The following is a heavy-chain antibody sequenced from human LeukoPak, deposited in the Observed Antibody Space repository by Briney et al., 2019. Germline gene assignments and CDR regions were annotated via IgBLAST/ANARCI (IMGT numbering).Heavy chain of an antibody. CDR1: GGSISSYY. J-gene: IGHJ4*02. V-gene: IGHV4-4*07. Sequence: SETLSLTCTVSGGSISSYYWSWIRQPAGKGLEWIGRIFTSGSTNYNPSLKSRVTMSVDTSKNQFSLKLSSVTAADTAVYYCARDLGYSSSSPPAYWGQGTLVTVSS. CDR2: IFTSGST. CDR3: ARDLGYSSSSPPAY. D-gene: IGHD6-6*01.